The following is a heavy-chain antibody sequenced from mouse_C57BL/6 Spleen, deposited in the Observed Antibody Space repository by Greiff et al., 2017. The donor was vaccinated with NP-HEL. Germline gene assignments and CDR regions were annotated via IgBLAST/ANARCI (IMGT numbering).Heavy chain of an antibody. CDR1: GYTFTSYW. CDR3: ARRDWDDAMDY. CDR2: IHPNSGSS. D-gene: IGHD4-1*01. V-gene: IGHV1-64*01. Sequence: VQLQQPGAELVKPGASVKLSCKASGYTFTSYWMHWVKQRPGQGLEWIGMIHPNSGSSKYNEKFKSKATLTVDKSASTAYMQLSSLTSEDSAVYYCARRDWDDAMDYWGQGTSVTVSS. J-gene: IGHJ4*01.